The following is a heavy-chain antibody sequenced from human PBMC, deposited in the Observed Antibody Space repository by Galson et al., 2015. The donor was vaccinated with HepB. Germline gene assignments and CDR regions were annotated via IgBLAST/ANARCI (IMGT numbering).Heavy chain of an antibody. D-gene: IGHD1-26*01. J-gene: IGHJ4*02. V-gene: IGHV3-11*06. CDR3: ARQVRPGLGATAY. Sequence: SLRLSCAASGFTFGDYFMRWVRQAPGKGLQWVSYIRGNSNFTEHAGSVKGRFTISRDNAKNSLFLQMNSLRVEDTAVYYCARQVRPGLGATAYWGQGTLVTVSS. CDR1: GFTFGDYF. CDR2: IRGNSNFT.